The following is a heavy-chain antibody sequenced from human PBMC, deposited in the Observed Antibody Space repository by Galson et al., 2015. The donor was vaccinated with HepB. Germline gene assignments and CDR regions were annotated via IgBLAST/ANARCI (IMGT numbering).Heavy chain of an antibody. V-gene: IGHV3-21*01. CDR2: ISSSSSYI. Sequence: SLRLSCAASGFTFSSYSMNWVRQAPGKGLEWVSSISSSSSYIYYADSVKGRFTISRDNAKNSLYLQMNSLRAEDTAVYYCARTYCSGGSCYSGGIDYWGQGTLVTVSS. J-gene: IGHJ4*02. CDR3: ARTYCSGGSCYSGGIDY. D-gene: IGHD2-15*01. CDR1: GFTFSSYS.